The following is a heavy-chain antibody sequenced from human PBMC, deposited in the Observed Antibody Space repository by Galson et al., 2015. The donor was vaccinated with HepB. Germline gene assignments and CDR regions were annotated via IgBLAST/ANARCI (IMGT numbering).Heavy chain of an antibody. D-gene: IGHD5-18*01. CDR3: ARGIRGTAMARRGFYFDY. Sequence: ETLSLTCAVYGGSFSGYYWSWIRQPPGKGLEWIGEINHSGSTNYNPSLKSRVTISVDTSKNQFSLKLSSVTAADTAVYYCARGIRGTAMARRGFYFDYWGQGTLVTVSS. CDR2: INHSGST. CDR1: GGSFSGYY. J-gene: IGHJ4*02. V-gene: IGHV4-34*01.